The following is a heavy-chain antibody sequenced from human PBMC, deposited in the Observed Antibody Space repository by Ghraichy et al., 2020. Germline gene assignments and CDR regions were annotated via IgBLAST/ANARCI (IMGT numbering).Heavy chain of an antibody. V-gene: IGHV4-59*11. J-gene: IGHJ4*02. Sequence: SQTLSLTCTVSGGSISSHYWSWIRQPPGKGLELIGYIYYSGSTNYNPSLKSRVTISVDTSKNQFSLRLSSVTAADTAVYYCAGAQVKCSGAYCYSPFDYWGQGTLVTVSS. CDR1: GGSISSHY. D-gene: IGHD2-15*01. CDR3: AGAQVKCSGAYCYSPFDY. CDR2: IYYSGST.